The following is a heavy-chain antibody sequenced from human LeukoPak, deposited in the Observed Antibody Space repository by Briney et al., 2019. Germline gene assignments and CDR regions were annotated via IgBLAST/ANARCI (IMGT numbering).Heavy chain of an antibody. J-gene: IGHJ4*02. CDR2: INHSGST. CDR1: GGSFSGYY. V-gene: IGHV4-34*01. CDR3: ARGRRARFGFDY. D-gene: IGHD3-10*01. Sequence: SETLSLTCAVYGGSFSGYYWSWIRQPPGKGLEWIGEINHSGSTNYNPSLKSRVTISVDTPKNQFSLKLSSVTAADTAVYYCARGRRARFGFDYWGQGTLVTVSS.